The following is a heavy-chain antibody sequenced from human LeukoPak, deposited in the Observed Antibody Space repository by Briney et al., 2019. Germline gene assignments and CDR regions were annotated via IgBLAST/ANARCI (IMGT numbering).Heavy chain of an antibody. Sequence: PSETLSLTCTVSGGSISNYFWSWIRQPPGKGLEWIGYIYYSGSTNYNPSLKSRVTMSVDTSKNQFSLKLTSVTAADTAVYYCARSGGYSSPLGFWGQGALVTVSS. J-gene: IGHJ4*02. CDR2: IYYSGST. D-gene: IGHD6-19*01. CDR3: ARSGGYSSPLGF. V-gene: IGHV4-59*08. CDR1: GGSISNYF.